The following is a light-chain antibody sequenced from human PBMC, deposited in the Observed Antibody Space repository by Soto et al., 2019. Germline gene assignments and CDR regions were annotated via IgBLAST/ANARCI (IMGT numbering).Light chain of an antibody. J-gene: IGKJ2*01. V-gene: IGKV3-20*01. Sequence: EIVLTQSPGTLSLSPGERATLSCRASQSVSTNYLAWYQQKPGQSPRLLNYGATSRATGIPDRFSGSGSGTDFILTISRLEPEDFALYFCQQYGSSPYTFAQGTKVDI. CDR3: QQYGSSPYT. CDR1: QSVSTNY. CDR2: GAT.